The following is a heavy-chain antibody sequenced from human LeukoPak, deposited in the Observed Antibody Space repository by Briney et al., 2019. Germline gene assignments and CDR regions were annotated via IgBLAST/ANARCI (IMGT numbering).Heavy chain of an antibody. Sequence: SETLSLTCTISGGSISSSSYYWGWIRQPPGKGLEWIGSIYYSGSTYYNPPLKSRVTISVDTSKNQFSLKLSSVTAADTAVYYCARASIKVWSGYYSPTGWFDPWGQGTLVTVSS. CDR3: ARASIKVWSGYYSPTGWFDP. V-gene: IGHV4-39*01. CDR2: IYYSGST. D-gene: IGHD3-3*01. CDR1: GGSISSSSYY. J-gene: IGHJ5*02.